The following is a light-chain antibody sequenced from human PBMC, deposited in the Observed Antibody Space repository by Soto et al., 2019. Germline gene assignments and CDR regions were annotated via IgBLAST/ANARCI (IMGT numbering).Light chain of an antibody. CDR2: SNY. J-gene: IGLJ3*02. V-gene: IGLV1-44*01. CDR1: NSNIGSNT. Sequence: QSVLTQPPSASGTPGQRVTISCSGSNSNIGSNTVNWYQQLPGTAPKLLIYSNYQRPSGVPDRFSGSKSGTSASLAISGLQSEDEADYYCAAWDGSLNGNWVFGGGTKVTVL. CDR3: AAWDGSLNGNWV.